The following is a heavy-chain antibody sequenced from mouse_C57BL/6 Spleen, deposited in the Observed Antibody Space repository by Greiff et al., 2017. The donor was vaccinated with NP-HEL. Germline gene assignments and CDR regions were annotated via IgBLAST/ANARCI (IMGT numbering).Heavy chain of an antibody. CDR3: AFYYDFYFDY. V-gene: IGHV3-6*01. J-gene: IGHJ2*01. Sequence: EVQVVESGPGLVKPSQSLSLTCSVTGYSITSGYYWNWIRQFPGNKLEWMGYISYDGSNNYNPSLKNRISITRDTSKNQFFLKLNSVTTEDTATYYCAFYYDFYFDYWGQGTTLTVSS. CDR1: GYSITSGYY. D-gene: IGHD2-4*01. CDR2: ISYDGSN.